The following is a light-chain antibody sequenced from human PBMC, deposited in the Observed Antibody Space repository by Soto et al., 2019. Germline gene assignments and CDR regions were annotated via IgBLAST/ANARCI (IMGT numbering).Light chain of an antibody. CDR2: AAS. CDR1: EFIRND. V-gene: IGKV1-6*01. Sequence: AIQMTQSPSSLSASVGDRVTITCRASEFIRNDLGWYQQKPGKAPKLLIYAASSLQSGVPSRFSGSGYETDFTLTISSLQPEDIATYFCLQDYIYPRAFGQGTKLEIK. J-gene: IGKJ2*01. CDR3: LQDYIYPRA.